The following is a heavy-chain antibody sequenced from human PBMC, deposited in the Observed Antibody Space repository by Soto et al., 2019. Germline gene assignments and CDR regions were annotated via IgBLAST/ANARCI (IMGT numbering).Heavy chain of an antibody. Sequence: SETLSLTCTVSGGSISSSSYYWGWIRQPPGKGLEWIGSIYYSGSTYYNPSLKSRVTVSVDTSKNQYSLKLSSVTAADTAVYYCARHRGSWYGAFDYWGRGTLVTVSS. CDR1: GGSISSSSYY. D-gene: IGHD6-13*01. V-gene: IGHV4-39*01. J-gene: IGHJ4*02. CDR3: ARHRGSWYGAFDY. CDR2: IYYSGST.